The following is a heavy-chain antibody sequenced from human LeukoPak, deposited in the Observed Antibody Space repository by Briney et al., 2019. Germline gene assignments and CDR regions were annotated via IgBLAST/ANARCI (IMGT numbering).Heavy chain of an antibody. V-gene: IGHV4-4*07. CDR2: IYTSGST. CDR1: GGSISSYY. CDR3: ARAGYYYDSKRKFDP. D-gene: IGHD3-22*01. Sequence: SETLSLTCTVSGGSISSYYWSWIRQPAGKGLEWIGRIYTSGSTNYNPSLKSRVTMSVDTSKNQFSLRLSSVTAADTAVYSCARAGYYYDSKRKFDPWGQGTLVTVSS. J-gene: IGHJ5*02.